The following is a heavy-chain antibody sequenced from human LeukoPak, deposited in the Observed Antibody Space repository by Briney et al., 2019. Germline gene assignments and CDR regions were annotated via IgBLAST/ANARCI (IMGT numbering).Heavy chain of an antibody. CDR3: ARELAAAGIPSDY. CDR2: IYHSGST. V-gene: IGHV4-30-2*01. CDR1: GGSISSGGYY. D-gene: IGHD6-13*01. Sequence: SSETLSLTCTVSGGSISSGGYYWSWIRQPPGKGLEWIGYIYHSGSTYYNPSLKSRVTISVDRSKNQFSLKLSSVTAADTAVYYCARELAAAGIPSDYWGQGTLVTVSS. J-gene: IGHJ4*02.